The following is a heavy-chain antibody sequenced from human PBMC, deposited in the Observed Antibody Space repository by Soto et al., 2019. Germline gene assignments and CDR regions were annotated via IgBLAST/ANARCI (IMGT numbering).Heavy chain of an antibody. CDR1: GGSFSGYY. CDR2: INHSGST. CDR3: ARAGIVVVPAAIRRFDP. Sequence: SETLSLTCAVYGGSFSGYYWSWIRQPPGKGLEWIGEINHSGSTNYNPSLKSRVTISVDTSKNQFSLKLSSVTAADTAVYYCARAGIVVVPAAIRRFDPWGQGTLVTVSS. V-gene: IGHV4-34*01. D-gene: IGHD2-2*01. J-gene: IGHJ5*02.